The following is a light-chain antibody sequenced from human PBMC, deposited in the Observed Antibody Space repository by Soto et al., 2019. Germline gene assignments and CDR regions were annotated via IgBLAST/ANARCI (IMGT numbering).Light chain of an antibody. CDR1: QSVSNH. CDR3: QQRSLLPLT. CDR2: DAS. V-gene: IGKV3-11*01. J-gene: IGKJ4*01. Sequence: EVVLTQSPSTLSLSPGERATLSCRATQSVSNHLAWYQHRHGQAPRLLIYDASTRATDIPPRCSGSGSGTDFTLTISSLEPEDSAVYYCQQRSLLPLTFGGGTKVEIK.